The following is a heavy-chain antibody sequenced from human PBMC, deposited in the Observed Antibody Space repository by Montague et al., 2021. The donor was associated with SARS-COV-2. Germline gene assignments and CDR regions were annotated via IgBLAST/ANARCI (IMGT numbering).Heavy chain of an antibody. CDR1: GGSISSSSYY. V-gene: IGHV4-39*07. CDR3: ARVGRQQLVRLSGMDV. J-gene: IGHJ6*02. Sequence: SETLSLTCTVSGGSISSSSYYWGWIRQPPGKGLEWIGSINHSGSTNYNPSLKSRVTISVDTSKNQFSLKLSSVTAADTAVYYCARVGRQQLVRLSGMDVWGQGTTVTVSS. D-gene: IGHD6-13*01. CDR2: INHSGST.